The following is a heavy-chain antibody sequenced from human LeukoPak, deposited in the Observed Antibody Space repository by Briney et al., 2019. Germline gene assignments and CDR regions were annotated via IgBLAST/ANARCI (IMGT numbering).Heavy chain of an antibody. V-gene: IGHV3-23*01. CDR1: GITFSTYA. J-gene: IGHJ4*02. CDR3: AKALYGGHDY. CDR2: LNGNGNTI. D-gene: IGHD4-23*01. Sequence: GGSLRLSCAASGITFSTYAMSWVRQAPGKGLECVSALNGNGNTIYYADSVKGRFTISRDNSKNTLSLQMNSLRAEDTAVYYCAKALYGGHDYWGQGTLVTVSS.